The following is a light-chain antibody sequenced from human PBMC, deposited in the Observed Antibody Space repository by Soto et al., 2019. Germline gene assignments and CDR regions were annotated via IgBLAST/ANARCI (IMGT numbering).Light chain of an antibody. Sequence: QSGLTQPPSVSGSPGQSVTISCTWTSSYVGGYNRVSWYQQPPGTAPKLLIYEVIHRPSGVPARFSGSKSGNTASLTISGLQAEDEADYYCYSYTSSSTDVFGTGNKVTIL. CDR1: SSYVGGYNR. CDR3: YSYTSSSTDV. J-gene: IGLJ1*01. V-gene: IGLV2-18*02. CDR2: EVI.